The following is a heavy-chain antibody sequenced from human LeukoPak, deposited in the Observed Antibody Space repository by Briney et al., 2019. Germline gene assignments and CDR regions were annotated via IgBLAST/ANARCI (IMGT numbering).Heavy chain of an antibody. D-gene: IGHD3-3*01. V-gene: IGHV3-49*04. CDR3: TRDASYYDFWSGYSN. CDR1: GFTFSDYS. J-gene: IGHJ4*02. CDR2: IRSIAYGGTT. Sequence: GGSLRLSCITSGFTFSDYSMIWVRQAPGKGLEWVGFIRSIAYGGTTEHAASVKDRFTISRDDSESVAYLDMYSLKTEDTGVYYCTRDASYYDFWSGYSNWGQGTLVTVSS.